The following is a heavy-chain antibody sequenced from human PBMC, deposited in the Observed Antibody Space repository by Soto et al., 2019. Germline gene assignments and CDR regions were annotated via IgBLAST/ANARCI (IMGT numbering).Heavy chain of an antibody. J-gene: IGHJ4*02. D-gene: IGHD4-17*01. CDR1: GGSFSSADYY. CDR3: VRAHGGYHHFDS. CDR2: IYYSGST. Sequence: PSETLSLTCTVSGGSFSSADYYWTWIRQPPGKGLEWIGYIYYSGSTYYNPSLKSRLTISLDTSNNQFSLKLTSVTAADTAVYYCVRAHGGYHHFDSWGQGTLVTVYS. V-gene: IGHV4-30-4*01.